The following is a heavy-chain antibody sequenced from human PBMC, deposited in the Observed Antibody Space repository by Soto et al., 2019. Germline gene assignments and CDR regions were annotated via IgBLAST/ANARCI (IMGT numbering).Heavy chain of an antibody. CDR3: AHRLLSGSYPPYHYYGMDV. CDR2: IYWDEDK. V-gene: IGHV2-5*02. CDR1: GFSLSTSGVG. Sequence: QITLKESGPTLVKPTQTLTLTCTFSGFSLSTSGVGVGWIRQPPGKALEWVALIYWDEDKRYSPSLKSRLTITTDTTKNQVVLTMTTMDPVDTATYYCAHRLLSGSYPPYHYYGMDVWGQGITVTVSS. D-gene: IGHD1-26*01. J-gene: IGHJ6*02.